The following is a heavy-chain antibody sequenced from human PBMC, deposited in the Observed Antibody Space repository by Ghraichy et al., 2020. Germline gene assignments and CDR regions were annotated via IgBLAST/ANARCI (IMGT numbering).Heavy chain of an antibody. CDR2: IGSGMSSD. Sequence: DWVRQVAGEGGGWGSGIGSGMSSDSYTASVKGRFTICRDNANNSVYLQMNSLRDEDTAVYYCAVTGYYISYYSYGMDVWGQGTTGTVSS. J-gene: IGHJ6*02. CDR3: AVTGYYISYYSYGMDV. V-gene: IGHV3-48*02. D-gene: IGHD3-9*01.